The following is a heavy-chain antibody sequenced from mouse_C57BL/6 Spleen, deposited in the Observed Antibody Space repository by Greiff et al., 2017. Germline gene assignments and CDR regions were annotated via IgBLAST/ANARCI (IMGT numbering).Heavy chain of an antibody. CDR3: ARGGGLRRGYYFDY. CDR2: ISSGSSTI. Sequence: EVMLVESGGGLVKPGGSLKLSCAASGFTFSDYGMHWVRQAPEKGLEWVAYISSGSSTIYYADTVKGRFTISRDNAKNTLFLKMTSLRSEDTAMYYGARGGGLRRGYYFDYWGQGTTLTVSS. CDR1: GFTFSDYG. D-gene: IGHD2-4*01. J-gene: IGHJ2*01. V-gene: IGHV5-17*01.